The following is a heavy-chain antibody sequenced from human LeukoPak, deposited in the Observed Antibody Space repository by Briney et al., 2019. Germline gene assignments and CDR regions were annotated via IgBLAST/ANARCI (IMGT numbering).Heavy chain of an antibody. D-gene: IGHD3-22*01. Sequence: ASVKVSCEASGYTFTGYYMHWVRQAPGQGLEWMGWINPNSGGTNYAQKFQGRVTMTRDTSISTAYMELSRLRSDDTAVYYCARDLLYDSSGYYDYWGQGTLVTVSS. J-gene: IGHJ4*02. CDR1: GYTFTGYY. V-gene: IGHV1-2*02. CDR2: INPNSGGT. CDR3: ARDLLYDSSGYYDY.